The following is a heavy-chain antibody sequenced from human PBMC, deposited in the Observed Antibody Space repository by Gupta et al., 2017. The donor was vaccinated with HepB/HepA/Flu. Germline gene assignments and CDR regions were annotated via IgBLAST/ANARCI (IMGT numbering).Heavy chain of an antibody. J-gene: IGHJ4*02. Sequence: QVPLQQWGAGLLKPSETLSLTCAVYGGSFSGYYWSWIRQPPGKGLEWIGEINHSGSTNYNPSLKSRVTISVDTSKNQFSLKLSSVTAADTAVYYCARAKSRGSGWYGFGYWGQGTLVTVSS. D-gene: IGHD6-19*01. CDR2: INHSGST. V-gene: IGHV4-34*01. CDR3: ARAKSRGSGWYGFGY. CDR1: GGSFSGYY.